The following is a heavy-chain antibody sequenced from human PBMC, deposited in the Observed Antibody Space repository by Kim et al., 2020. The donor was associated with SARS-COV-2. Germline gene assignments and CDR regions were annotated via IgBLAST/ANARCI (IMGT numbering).Heavy chain of an antibody. D-gene: IGHD6-19*01. CDR1: GYTFTSYG. CDR3: ATGIAVAGSYYYYYGMDV. V-gene: IGHV1-18*01. Sequence: ASVKVSCKASGYTFTSYGISWVRQAPGQGLEWMGWISAYNGNTNYAQKLQGRVTMTTDTSTSTAYMELRSLRSDDTAVYYCATGIAVAGSYYYYYGMDVWGQGTTVTVSS. CDR2: ISAYNGNT. J-gene: IGHJ6*02.